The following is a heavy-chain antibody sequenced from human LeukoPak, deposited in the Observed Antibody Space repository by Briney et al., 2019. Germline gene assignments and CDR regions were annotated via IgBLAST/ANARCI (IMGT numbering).Heavy chain of an antibody. Sequence: PGGSLRLSCAASGFTFSSYAMHWVRQAPGKGLEWVAVISYDGSNKYYADSVKGRFTISRDNSKNTLYLQMNSLRAEDTAVYYCARENSHYDILTGYRVDYYGMDVWGQGTTVTVSS. V-gene: IGHV3-30-3*01. CDR2: ISYDGSNK. CDR1: GFTFSSYA. J-gene: IGHJ6*02. CDR3: ARENSHYDILTGYRVDYYGMDV. D-gene: IGHD3-9*01.